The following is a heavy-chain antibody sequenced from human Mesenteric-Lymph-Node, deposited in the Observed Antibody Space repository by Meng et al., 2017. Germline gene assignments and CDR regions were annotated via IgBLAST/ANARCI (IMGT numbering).Heavy chain of an antibody. CDR2: IYYSGST. J-gene: IGHJ2*01. CDR3: ARVGWRQWSFDL. Sequence: VPPQQSGPAMVNLSQTLSLPCTCSGGSSSSGDYYCSCIRQPPGKGLEWIGCIYYSGSTYYNPSLKGRVAISVDTSKNQFSLNLSSVTAADTAVYYCARVGWRQWSFDLWGRGTLVTVSS. V-gene: IGHV4-30-4*01. CDR1: GGSSSSGDYY. D-gene: IGHD5-18*01.